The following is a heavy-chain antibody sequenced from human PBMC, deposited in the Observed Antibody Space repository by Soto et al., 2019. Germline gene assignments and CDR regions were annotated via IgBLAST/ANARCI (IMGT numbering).Heavy chain of an antibody. J-gene: IGHJ6*02. CDR1: GFTFSIYA. D-gene: IGHD3-3*01. Sequence: QVQLVESGGGVVQPGRSLRLSCAASGFTFSIYAMHWVRQAPGKGLEWVAVIPHDGSNQDYGASVKGRFTISRDNSKDTLYPQINSLGSQDTGVYYLGRDRGGGIWNSYTHYYGMDVWGQGTTVAVSS. CDR2: IPHDGSNQ. CDR3: GRDRGGGIWNSYTHYYGMDV. V-gene: IGHV3-30-3*01.